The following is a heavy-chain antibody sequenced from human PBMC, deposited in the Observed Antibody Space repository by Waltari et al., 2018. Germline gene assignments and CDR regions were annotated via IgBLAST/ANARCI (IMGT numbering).Heavy chain of an antibody. Sequence: EAQLLQSGADVKKPGASLKISCTGSGYTVPNYWIGWVRQMPGKGLEWMGIIYPDDSSTKYSPSFQGQVTISADKSTSTAFLQWNRLRASDTAMYYCARQLAASWYFDLWGRGTLVTVSS. CDR2: IYPDDSST. J-gene: IGHJ2*01. CDR3: ARQLAASWYFDL. V-gene: IGHV5-51*01. D-gene: IGHD2-15*01. CDR1: GYTVPNYW.